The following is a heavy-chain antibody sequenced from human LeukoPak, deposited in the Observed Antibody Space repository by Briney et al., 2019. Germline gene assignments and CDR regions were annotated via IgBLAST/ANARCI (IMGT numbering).Heavy chain of an antibody. Sequence: SETLSLTCTVSGGSISSYYWSWIRQPPGKRLEWIGYIYYSGSTNYNPSLKSRVTISVDTSKNQFSLKLSSVTAADTAVYYCARSYYDSSGYYLYGFDYWGQGTLVTVSS. V-gene: IGHV4-59*01. CDR2: IYYSGST. J-gene: IGHJ4*02. CDR1: GGSISSYY. CDR3: ARSYYDSSGYYLYGFDY. D-gene: IGHD3-22*01.